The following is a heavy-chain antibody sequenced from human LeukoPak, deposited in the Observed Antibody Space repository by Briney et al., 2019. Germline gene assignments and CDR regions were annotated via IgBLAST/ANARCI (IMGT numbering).Heavy chain of an antibody. V-gene: IGHV3-23*01. CDR2: IAGSSDAT. CDR1: GFTFSTNA. Sequence: GGSLRLSCAASGFTFSTNAMSWVRQAPGKGLEWVSGIAGSSDATYYADSVKGRFTISRDNSKNTLYLQMNSLRAEDTAVYYCAKVAGGGMEWLLYLFDYWGQGTLVTVSS. CDR3: AKVAGGGMEWLLYLFDY. J-gene: IGHJ4*02. D-gene: IGHD3-3*01.